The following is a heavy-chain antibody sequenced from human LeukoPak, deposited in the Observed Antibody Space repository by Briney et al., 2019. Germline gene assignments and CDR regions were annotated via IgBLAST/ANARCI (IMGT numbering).Heavy chain of an antibody. V-gene: IGHV4-34*01. J-gene: IGHJ4*02. CDR3: ARHSSGRYPFDY. CDR1: GGSFSGYY. Sequence: PSETLSLTCAVYGGSFSGYYWSWIRQPPGKGLEWIGEINHSGSTNYNPSLKSRVTISVDTSKNQFSLKLSSVTAADTAVYYCARHSSGRYPFDYWGQGTLVTVSS. D-gene: IGHD6-19*01. CDR2: INHSGST.